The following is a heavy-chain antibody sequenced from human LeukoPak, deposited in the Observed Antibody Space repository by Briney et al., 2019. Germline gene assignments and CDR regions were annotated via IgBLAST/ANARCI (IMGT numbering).Heavy chain of an antibody. V-gene: IGHV3-74*01. CDR2: INSDGSST. Sequence: PGGSLRLSCAASGFTFSSYWMHWVRQAAGKGLVWVSRINSDGSSTSYADSVKGRFTISRDNAKNTLYLQMNSLRAEDTAVYYCARGEYYYDSSGPGYFHYWGQGTLVTVSS. D-gene: IGHD3-22*01. CDR3: ARGEYYYDSSGPGYFHY. CDR1: GFTFSSYW. J-gene: IGHJ4*02.